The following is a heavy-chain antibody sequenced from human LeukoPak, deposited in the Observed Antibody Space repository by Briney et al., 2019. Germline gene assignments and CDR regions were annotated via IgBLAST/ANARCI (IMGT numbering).Heavy chain of an antibody. V-gene: IGHV4-59*08. CDR3: ARLIAVAGTDYYGMDV. CDR2: IYYSGST. Sequence: SETLSLTCTVSGGSISSYYWSWIRQPPGKGLEWIGYIYYSGSTNYNPSLKSRVTISVDTSKNQFSLKLSSVTAADTAVYYCARLIAVAGTDYYGMDVWGQGTTVTVSS. CDR1: GGSISSYY. J-gene: IGHJ6*02. D-gene: IGHD6-19*01.